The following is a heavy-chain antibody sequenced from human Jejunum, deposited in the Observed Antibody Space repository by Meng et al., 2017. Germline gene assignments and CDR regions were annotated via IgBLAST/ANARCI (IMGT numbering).Heavy chain of an antibody. D-gene: IGHD2-15*01. Sequence: GESLKISCAASGFTFSSCAMSWVRQAPGKGLEWVSGISDSGGNTYYADSVRGRFTISRANSENTLFLQMNSLRAEDTAVYYCAGGPNGHCPDYWGQGTLVTVSS. J-gene: IGHJ4*02. V-gene: IGHV3-23*01. CDR2: ISDSGGNT. CDR1: GFTFSSCA. CDR3: AGGPNGHCPDY.